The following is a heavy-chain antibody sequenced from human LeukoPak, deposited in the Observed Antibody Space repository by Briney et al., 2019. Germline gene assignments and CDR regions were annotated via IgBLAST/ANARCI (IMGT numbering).Heavy chain of an antibody. J-gene: IGHJ4*02. CDR1: GYTFTSYY. CDR3: ARDRKDFWSGYYSYFDY. V-gene: IGHV1-46*01. Sequence: ASVKVSCKASGYTFTSYYMHWVRQAPGQGLEWMGIINPSGGSTSYAQKFQGRVTMTTDTSTSTVYMELSSLRSEDTAVYYCARDRKDFWSGYYSYFDYWGQGTLVTVSS. D-gene: IGHD3-3*01. CDR2: INPSGGST.